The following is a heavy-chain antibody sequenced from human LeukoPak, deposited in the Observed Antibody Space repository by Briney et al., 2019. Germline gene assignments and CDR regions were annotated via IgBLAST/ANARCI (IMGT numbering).Heavy chain of an antibody. Sequence: SETLSLTGTVSGGSISSGDYYWSWIRQPPGKGLEWIGYIYYSGSTYHNPSLKSRVTISVDTSKNQFSLKLSSVTAADTAVYYCARDHVNYYDSSGYYRWGQGTLVTVSS. D-gene: IGHD3-22*01. J-gene: IGHJ4*02. CDR1: GGSISSGDYY. CDR2: IYYSGST. V-gene: IGHV4-30-4*01. CDR3: ARDHVNYYDSSGYYR.